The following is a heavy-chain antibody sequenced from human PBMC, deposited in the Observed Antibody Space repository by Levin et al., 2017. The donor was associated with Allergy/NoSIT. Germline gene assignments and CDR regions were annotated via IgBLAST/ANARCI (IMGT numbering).Heavy chain of an antibody. D-gene: IGHD4-23*01. Sequence: SGPTLVKPTQTLTLTCTFSGFSLTPRGVGVNWIRQPPGQALEWLAVIFWNDEKRYSPSLKSTFTITKDTPKNQVVLTMTNMDPMDTGTYYCALSRKDFSGSNPTDDAFEIWGQGTMVTVSS. CDR2: IFWNDEK. CDR1: GFSLTPRGVG. V-gene: IGHV2-5*01. CDR3: ALSRKDFSGSNPTDDAFEI. J-gene: IGHJ3*02.